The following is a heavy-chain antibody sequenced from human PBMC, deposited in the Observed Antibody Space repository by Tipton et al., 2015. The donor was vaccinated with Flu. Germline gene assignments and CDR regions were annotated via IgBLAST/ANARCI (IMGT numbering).Heavy chain of an antibody. D-gene: IGHD3-10*01. V-gene: IGHV3-7*01. CDR1: GFTFSTFW. CDR3: ARAVGGSGSY. CDR2: INQDGSEK. J-gene: IGHJ3*01. Sequence: SLRLSCAASGFTFSTFWMHWVRQAPGKGLEWVANINQDGSEKYYVDSVKGRFTISRDNAKNSLYLQMNSLRGDDSAVYYCARAVGGSGSYWGQGTTVTVSS.